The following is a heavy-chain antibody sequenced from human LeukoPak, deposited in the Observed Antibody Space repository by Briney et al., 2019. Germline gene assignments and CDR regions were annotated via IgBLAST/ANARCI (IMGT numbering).Heavy chain of an antibody. Sequence: GGSLRLSCAASGFTFSDYWMSWVRQAPGKGPEWVANIKQGGSDKYYVDSVKGRFTISRDNAKNALYLQMNSLRAEDTAVYYCARGEFAWIQGSYGMNVWGQGTTVTVSS. CDR3: ARGEFAWIQGSYGMNV. D-gene: IGHD5-18*01. CDR1: GFTFSDYW. CDR2: IKQGGSDK. V-gene: IGHV3-7*01. J-gene: IGHJ6*02.